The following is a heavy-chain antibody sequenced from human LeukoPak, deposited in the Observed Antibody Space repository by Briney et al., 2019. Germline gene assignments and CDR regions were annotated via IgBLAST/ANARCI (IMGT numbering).Heavy chain of an antibody. CDR3: ARDAYYYDSSGYDY. V-gene: IGHV3-53*05. D-gene: IGHD3-22*01. Sequence: GGSLRLSCAASGFTVSSTYMSWVRQAPGKGLEWVSVLYSGGTTYYADSVKGRFTISRDNSKNTLYLQMNSLRAEDTAVYYCARDAYYYDSSGYDYWGQGTLVTVSS. J-gene: IGHJ4*02. CDR2: LYSGGTT. CDR1: GFTVSSTY.